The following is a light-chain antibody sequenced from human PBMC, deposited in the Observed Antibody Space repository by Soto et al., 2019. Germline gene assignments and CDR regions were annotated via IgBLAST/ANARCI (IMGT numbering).Light chain of an antibody. J-gene: IGKJ2*01. CDR2: GSS. Sequence: EIVLTQSPATLSVSPGERATLSCRATQSVTSKLAWYQHTPGQAPRLLIYGSSTRATGIPARFSGSGSGTEFTLTISSLQSEDSAVYSCQVYNDWPPMFTFGQGTKLEIK. CDR3: QVYNDWPPMFT. V-gene: IGKV3-15*01. CDR1: QSVTSK.